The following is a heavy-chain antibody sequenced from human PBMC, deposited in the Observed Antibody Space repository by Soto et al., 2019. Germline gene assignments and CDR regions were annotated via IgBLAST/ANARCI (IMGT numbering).Heavy chain of an antibody. Sequence: PGGSLRLSCAASGFTFSSYGMHWVRQAPGKGLEWVAVIWYDGSNKYYADSVKGRFTISRDNSKNTLYLQMNSLRAEDTAVYYCARDGAYSSGWYFPKAYNWFAPWGQGTLVTVSS. V-gene: IGHV3-33*01. CDR3: ARDGAYSSGWYFPKAYNWFAP. CDR1: GFTFSSYG. D-gene: IGHD6-19*01. J-gene: IGHJ5*02. CDR2: IWYDGSNK.